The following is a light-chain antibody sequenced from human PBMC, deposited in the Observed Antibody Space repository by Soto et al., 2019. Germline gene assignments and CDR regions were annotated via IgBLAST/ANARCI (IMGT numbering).Light chain of an antibody. CDR2: GAS. CDR3: QQYNNWPGT. J-gene: IGKJ1*01. Sequence: EIVMTQSPATLSVSPGERATLSCRASQSVSNNVAWYQQKPGHAPRFLIYGASTRATGIPARFSGSGSGTEFTLTISSLQSEDFAVYYCQQYNNWPGTFGQGTKVEIK. V-gene: IGKV3-15*01. CDR1: QSVSNN.